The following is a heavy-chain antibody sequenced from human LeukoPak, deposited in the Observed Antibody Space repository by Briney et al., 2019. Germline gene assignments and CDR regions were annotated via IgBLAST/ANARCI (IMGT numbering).Heavy chain of an antibody. V-gene: IGHV3-23*01. CDR3: AKREKKYSSSSYFDY. CDR1: GFTFSSYA. D-gene: IGHD6-13*01. J-gene: IGHJ4*02. Sequence: GGSLRLSCAPSGFTFSSYAMSWVRQAPGKGLGWVSDISGSGDSTYYADSVKGRFTVSRDNSKNTVYLQMNSLRAEDTAVYCCAKREKKYSSSSYFDYWGQGTLVTVSS. CDR2: ISGSGDST.